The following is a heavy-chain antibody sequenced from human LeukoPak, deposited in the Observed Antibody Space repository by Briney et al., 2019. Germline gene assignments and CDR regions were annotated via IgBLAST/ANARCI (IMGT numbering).Heavy chain of an antibody. D-gene: IGHD6-13*01. CDR1: GYTFTSYD. CDR3: ARGLGAGASHWFDP. Sequence: ASVKVSCKASGYTFTSYDINWVRQATGQGLEWMGWMNPYNDNAGYAQKFQGRVTMTRDTSISTAYMELSSLRSEDTAVYYCARGLGAGASHWFDPWGQGTLVTVSS. V-gene: IGHV1-8*01. CDR2: MNPYNDNA. J-gene: IGHJ5*02.